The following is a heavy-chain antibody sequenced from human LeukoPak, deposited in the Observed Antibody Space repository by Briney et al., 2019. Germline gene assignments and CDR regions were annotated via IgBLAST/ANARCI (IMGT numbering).Heavy chain of an antibody. D-gene: IGHD3-10*01. Sequence: SETLSLTCTVSGGSISSGDYYWSWIRQPPGKGLEWIAYMYYSGSTNYNPSLKSRVTMSLDTSKNQFSLKLTSVTAADTAVYYCARENYYGSGSYYENWLDPWGQGTLVTVFS. CDR3: ARENYYGSGSYYENWLDP. V-gene: IGHV4-61*08. CDR1: GGSISSGDYY. J-gene: IGHJ5*02. CDR2: MYYSGST.